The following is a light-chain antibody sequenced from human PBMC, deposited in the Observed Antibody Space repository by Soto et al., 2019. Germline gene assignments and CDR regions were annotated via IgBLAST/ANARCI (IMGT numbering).Light chain of an antibody. V-gene: IGLV2-14*01. CDR3: SSYTSSSTYV. CDR2: DVS. Sequence: QSALTQPASVSGSPGQSITISCTGTSSDVGGYHYVSWYQQHPGKAPKLMIFDVSNRPSGVSNRFSGSKSGNTASLTISGLQAEGEADYYCSSYTSSSTYVFGTGTKLTVL. CDR1: SSDVGGYHY. J-gene: IGLJ1*01.